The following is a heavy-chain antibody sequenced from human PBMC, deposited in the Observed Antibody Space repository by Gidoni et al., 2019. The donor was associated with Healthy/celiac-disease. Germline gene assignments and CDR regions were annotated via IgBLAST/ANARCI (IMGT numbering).Heavy chain of an antibody. CDR2: INHSGST. CDR1: GGSFSGYY. V-gene: IGHV4-34*01. J-gene: IGHJ3*02. Sequence: QVQLQQWGAGLLKPSETLSLTCAVYGGSFSGYYWSWIRQPPGKGLEWIGEINHSGSTNYNPPLKSRVTISVDTSKNQFSLKLSSVTAADTAVYYCARVTRSAFDIWGQGTMVTVSS. CDR3: ARVTRSAFDI.